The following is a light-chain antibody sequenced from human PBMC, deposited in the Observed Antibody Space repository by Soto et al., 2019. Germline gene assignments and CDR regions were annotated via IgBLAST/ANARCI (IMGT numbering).Light chain of an antibody. J-gene: IGLJ3*02. Sequence: QSALTQPASVSGSPGQSITISCTGTSSDVGSYNLVSWYQQHPGKAPKVIIYEVRKRPSGVSNRFSGSKSGNTASLTISGLQAEDEADYYCCSYAGSSTLFGGGTQLTVL. CDR2: EVR. CDR1: SSDVGSYNL. CDR3: CSYAGSSTL. V-gene: IGLV2-23*02.